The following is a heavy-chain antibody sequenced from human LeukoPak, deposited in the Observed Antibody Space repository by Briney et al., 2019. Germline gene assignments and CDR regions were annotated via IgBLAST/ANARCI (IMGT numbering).Heavy chain of an antibody. J-gene: IGHJ4*02. CDR2: MNPNSGNT. V-gene: IGHV1-8*01. CDR3: GRGAHTGNYYDSSGYPY. Sequence: ASVKVSCKASGYTFTSYDINWVRQATGQGLEWMGWMNPNSGNTGYAQKFQGRVTMTRNTSISTAYMELSSLRSEDTAVYYCGRGAHTGNYYDSSGYPYWGQGTLVTVSS. D-gene: IGHD3-22*01. CDR1: GYTFTSYD.